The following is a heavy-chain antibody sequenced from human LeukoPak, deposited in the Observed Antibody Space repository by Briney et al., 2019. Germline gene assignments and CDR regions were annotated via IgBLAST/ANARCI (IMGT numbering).Heavy chain of an antibody. CDR1: AFSVSRNH. J-gene: IGHJ6*03. CDR3: ARLETSNHDFWSGRPRGYMEV. Sequence: GGSLRLSCVASAFSVSRNHVTWVRQAPGKGLEWVSLIYTGSKADYADSVKGLFTISRDNSKNTVYLQMNGLRAEDTAVYYCARLETSNHDFWSGRPRGYMEVWGKGTTVTVSS. D-gene: IGHD3-3*01. CDR2: IYTGSKA. V-gene: IGHV3-53*01.